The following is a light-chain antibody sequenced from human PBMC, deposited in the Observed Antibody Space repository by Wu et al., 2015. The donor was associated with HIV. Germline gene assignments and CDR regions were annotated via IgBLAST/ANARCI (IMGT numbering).Light chain of an antibody. CDR2: AAS. V-gene: IGKV1-NL1*01. J-gene: IGKJ1*01. CDR3: QQSGT. Sequence: DIQMTQSPSSLSASVGDRVTITCRASQGINNSLAWYQQKPGKAPKLLLYAASRLESGVPSRFRGSGSGTDYTLTISSLQPEDFATYYCQQSGTFGQGTKVEIK. CDR1: QGINNS.